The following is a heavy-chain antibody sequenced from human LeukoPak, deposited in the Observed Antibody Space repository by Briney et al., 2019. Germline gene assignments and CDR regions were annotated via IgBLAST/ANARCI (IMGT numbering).Heavy chain of an antibody. D-gene: IGHD3-3*01. CDR2: ISNDERNK. CDR3: AKSRRSYYDFLAIDY. V-gene: IGHV3-30*18. Sequence: GGSLRLSCAASGFIFHNFAMHWVRQAPGKGLEWVAVISNDERNKYYTDSVKGRFTISRENAKNSLYLQMNSLRAEDMALYYCAKSRRSYYDFLAIDYWGQGTLVTVSS. J-gene: IGHJ4*02. CDR1: GFIFHNFA.